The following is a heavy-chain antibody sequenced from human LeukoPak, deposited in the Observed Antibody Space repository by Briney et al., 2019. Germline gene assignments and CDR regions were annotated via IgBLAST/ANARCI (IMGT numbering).Heavy chain of an antibody. D-gene: IGHD2-21*02. CDR2: IYYSGST. V-gene: IGHV4-39*01. CDR3: ASLYCGGDCYPDY. Sequence: PSETLSLTCSVSGGSISSSSYSWGWIRQPPERGLEWIGSIYYSGSTYYNPSLKSRVTISVGTSKTQFSLKLSSVTAADTAVYYCASLYCGGDCYPDYWGQGTLVTVSS. J-gene: IGHJ4*02. CDR1: GGSISSSSYS.